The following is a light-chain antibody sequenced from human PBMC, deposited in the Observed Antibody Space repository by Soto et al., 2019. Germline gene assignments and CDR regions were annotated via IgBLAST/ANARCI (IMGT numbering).Light chain of an antibody. CDR2: GAS. CDR1: QSVSSN. J-gene: IGKJ1*01. V-gene: IGKV3-15*01. Sequence: EMVMTQSPGTLSVSPGERATLSCRAGQSVSSNLAWYQQKPGQAPRLLIYGASTRATGIPARFSGSGSGTEFTLTISSLQSEDIATYYCQQYNTWPPAFGQGTKVEI. CDR3: QQYNTWPPA.